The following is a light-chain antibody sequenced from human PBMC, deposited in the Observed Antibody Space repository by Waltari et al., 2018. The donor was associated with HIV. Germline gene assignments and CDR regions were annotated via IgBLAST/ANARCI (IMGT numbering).Light chain of an antibody. J-gene: IGKJ2*01. CDR2: GAS. CDR3: QQYGSSPYT. CDR1: QSVSSNY. V-gene: IGKV3-20*01. Sequence: EIVLTQSPDTLSLSPGERAALSCRASQSVSSNYLAWYQQKPGQAPSLLIYGASSRATGIPDTFSGSGSGTDFTLTISRLEPEDFAVYYCQQYGSSPYTFGQGTKLEIK.